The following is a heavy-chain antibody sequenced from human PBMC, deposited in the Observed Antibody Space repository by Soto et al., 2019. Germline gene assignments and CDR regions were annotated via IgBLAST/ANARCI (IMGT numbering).Heavy chain of an antibody. CDR3: GKVSTYYYDSTFDF. CDR1: RFTFRSYG. D-gene: IGHD3-22*01. CDR2: IYSDGNST. Sequence: HPGGSLRLSCAASRFTFRSYGMHWVRQVPGKGLVWVARIYSDGNSTSYADSVKGRFTISRDNSKNTLYLQMNSLRAEDTAVYYCGKVSTYYYDSTFDFWGQGTLVTVSS. J-gene: IGHJ4*02. V-gene: IGHV3-74*01.